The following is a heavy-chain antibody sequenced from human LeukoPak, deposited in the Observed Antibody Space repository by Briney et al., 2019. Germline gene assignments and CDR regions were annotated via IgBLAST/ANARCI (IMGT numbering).Heavy chain of an antibody. J-gene: IGHJ4*02. Sequence: GESLKISCQGSGYSFTNYWIAWVRQMPGKGLEWMGIIYPGDSDTRYSPSFQGQVTISADKSISTAYLQWSSLKASDTAMYYCATRRLGRDGYNPAGFDYWGQGTLVTVSS. D-gene: IGHD5-24*01. CDR1: GYSFTNYW. CDR3: ATRRLGRDGYNPAGFDY. CDR2: IYPGDSDT. V-gene: IGHV5-51*01.